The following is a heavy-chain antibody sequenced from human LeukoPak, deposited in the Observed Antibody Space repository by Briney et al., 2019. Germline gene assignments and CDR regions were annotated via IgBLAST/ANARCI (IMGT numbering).Heavy chain of an antibody. Sequence: GGSLRLSRAAFGFTVSVNYMSWVRQAPGKWLECVSVIYSGGNTYYADSVKGRFTISRDNSKNTLYLQMNSLRTEDTAVYYCAKGSKVVLFTRDHYMDVWGKGTTVTMSS. CDR2: IYSGGNT. CDR3: AKGSKVVLFTRDHYMDV. J-gene: IGHJ6*03. CDR1: GFTVSVNY. V-gene: IGHV3-66*02. D-gene: IGHD3-22*01.